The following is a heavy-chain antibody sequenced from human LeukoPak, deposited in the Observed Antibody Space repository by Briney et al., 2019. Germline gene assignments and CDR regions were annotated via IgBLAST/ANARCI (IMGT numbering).Heavy chain of an antibody. Sequence: GGSLRLSCAASGFTFSDYYMSWIRQAPGKGLEWVSYISSSGSTIYYADSVKGRFTVSRDNAKNSLYLQMNSLRAEDTAVYYCARDSAEYYYDSNYMDVWGKGTTVTVSS. J-gene: IGHJ6*03. CDR2: ISSSGSTI. D-gene: IGHD3-22*01. V-gene: IGHV3-11*04. CDR1: GFTFSDYY. CDR3: ARDSAEYYYDSNYMDV.